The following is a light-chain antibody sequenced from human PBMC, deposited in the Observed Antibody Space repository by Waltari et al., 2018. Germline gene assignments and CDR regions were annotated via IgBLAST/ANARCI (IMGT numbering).Light chain of an antibody. CDR1: KLGKNY. CDR3: QTWDSSTVL. J-gene: IGLJ2*01. V-gene: IGLV3-1*01. Sequence: SYELTQPPSVSVSPGQTARITCSGEKLGKNYVSWYPQKPGQSPVLVIYEDNKRPSGIPERFSGSTSGNTATLTIGGTPAMDEADVYCQTWDSSTVLFGGGTKLTVL. CDR2: EDN.